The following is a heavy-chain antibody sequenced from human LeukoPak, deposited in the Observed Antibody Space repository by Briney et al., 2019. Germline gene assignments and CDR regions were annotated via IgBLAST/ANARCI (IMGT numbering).Heavy chain of an antibody. CDR3: ARESDSSTALDV. D-gene: IGHD2-2*01. J-gene: IGHJ6*02. CDR2: IYYSGST. Sequence: SETLSLTCTVSGGSISSYYWSWIRQPPGKGLEWLGYIYYSGSTNYNPSLKSRVTISVDTSKNQFSLKLSSVTAADTAVYYCARESDSSTALDVWGQGTTVTVSS. CDR1: GGSISSYY. V-gene: IGHV4-59*01.